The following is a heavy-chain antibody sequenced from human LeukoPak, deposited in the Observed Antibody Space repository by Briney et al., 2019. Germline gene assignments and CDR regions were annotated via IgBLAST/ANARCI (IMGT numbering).Heavy chain of an antibody. D-gene: IGHD1-26*01. CDR1: GYTFTSYY. V-gene: IGHV1-46*01. CDR2: INPTSGST. Sequence: ASVKVSCKASGYTFTSYYMHWVRQAPGQGLEWMGLINPTSGSTAYAQKFQGRVTMTRDMSTSTDYMELSSMRTEDTAIYYCARDNSVGDNAWWFDPWGQGTLVTVSS. J-gene: IGHJ5*02. CDR3: ARDNSVGDNAWWFDP.